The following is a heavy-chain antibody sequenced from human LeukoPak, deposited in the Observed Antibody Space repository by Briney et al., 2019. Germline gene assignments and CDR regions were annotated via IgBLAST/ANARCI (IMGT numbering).Heavy chain of an antibody. Sequence: GGSLRLSCTASGFTFGDYAMSWVRQAPGKGLEWVSVIYSGGSTYYADSVKGRFTISRDNSKNTLYLQMNSLRAEDTAVYYCARNKYSYGYSDYWGQGTLVTVSS. CDR1: GFTFGDYA. J-gene: IGHJ4*02. CDR3: ARNKYSYGYSDY. CDR2: IYSGGST. V-gene: IGHV3-53*01. D-gene: IGHD5-18*01.